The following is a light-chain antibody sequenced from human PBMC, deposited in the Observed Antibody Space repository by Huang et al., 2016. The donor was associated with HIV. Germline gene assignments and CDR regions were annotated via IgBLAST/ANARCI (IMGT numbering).Light chain of an antibody. CDR3: QQSVTFPLT. CDR1: QDVNKW. Sequence: DIKMTQSPSSVSASIGDRVSFTCRASQDVNKWLAWYQQKPGVAPKLLVYASSTLQSGAPSRFRGSGSGTHFTLTIHNLQAEDFATYFCQQSVTFPLTFGGGTKVELK. CDR2: ASS. V-gene: IGKV1-12*01. J-gene: IGKJ4*02.